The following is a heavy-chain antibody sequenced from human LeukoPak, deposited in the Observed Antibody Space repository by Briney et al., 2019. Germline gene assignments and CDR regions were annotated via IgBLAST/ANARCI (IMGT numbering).Heavy chain of an antibody. CDR3: ANQRDCSGGSCPHDAFDI. Sequence: GGSLRLSCAASRFTFSSYAMSWVRQAPGKGLEWVSVISGSGGKTYYADSVKGRFTISRDNSKNTLYLQMNSLRAEDTAVYYCANQRDCSGGSCPHDAFDIWGQGTMVTVSS. CDR1: RFTFSSYA. V-gene: IGHV3-23*01. J-gene: IGHJ3*02. CDR2: ISGSGGKT. D-gene: IGHD2-15*01.